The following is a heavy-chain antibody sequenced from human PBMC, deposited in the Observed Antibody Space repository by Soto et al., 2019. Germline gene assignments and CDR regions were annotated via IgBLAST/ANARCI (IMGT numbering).Heavy chain of an antibody. V-gene: IGHV1-18*01. D-gene: IGHD1-7*01. CDR1: VYTFTNFG. CDR3: ARGGTPIDY. J-gene: IGHJ4*02. Sequence: QVQLVQSGAEVKKPGASVKVSCKASVYTFTNFGIRWVRQAPGQGLEWMGWISAYNGNTNYAQNFQGRVTMTTDTSTSTAYMELRILISDDTAVYYGARGGTPIDYWGQGTLVTVSS. CDR2: ISAYNGNT.